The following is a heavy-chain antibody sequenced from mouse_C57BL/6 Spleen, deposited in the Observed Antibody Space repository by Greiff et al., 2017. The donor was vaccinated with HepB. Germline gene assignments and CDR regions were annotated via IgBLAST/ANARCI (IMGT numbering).Heavy chain of an antibody. Sequence: QVQLQQPGTELVKPGASVKLSCKASGYTFTSYWMHWVKQRPGQGLEWIGNINPSNGGTNYNEKFKSKATLTVDKSSSTAYMQLSSLTSEDSAVYYCARVPITTVVAKDYFDYWGQGTTLTVSS. V-gene: IGHV1-53*01. D-gene: IGHD1-1*01. CDR1: GYTFTSYW. J-gene: IGHJ2*01. CDR2: INPSNGGT. CDR3: ARVPITTVVAKDYFDY.